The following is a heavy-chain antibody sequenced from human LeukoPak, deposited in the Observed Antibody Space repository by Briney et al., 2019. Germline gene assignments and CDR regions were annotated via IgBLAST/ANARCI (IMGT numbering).Heavy chain of an antibody. Sequence: VASVKVSCKASGYTFTGYYMHWVRQAPGQGLEWMGWINPHSGGPNYAPQFQGRVTMTRDTSISTVHMEGGRLRPGDTAGYYCAREKYYYGGRFYYLVWGEGTLVTVSS. D-gene: IGHD3-22*01. V-gene: IGHV1-2*02. CDR2: INPHSGGP. CDR3: AREKYYYGGRFYYLV. J-gene: IGHJ4*02. CDR1: GYTFTGYY.